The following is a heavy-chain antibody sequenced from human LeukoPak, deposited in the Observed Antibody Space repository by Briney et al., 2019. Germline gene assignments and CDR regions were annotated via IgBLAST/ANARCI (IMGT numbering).Heavy chain of an antibody. Sequence: ASVKVSCKASGYTFSSYDINWVRQATGRGLEWMGWMKPNSGNTGCAHKFQGRLNMTRNTSIDTAYMEPSSLRSDDTAVYYCARRVGSGWPVQHWGQGTLVTVSS. V-gene: IGHV1-8*01. CDR1: GYTFSSYD. D-gene: IGHD6-19*01. CDR3: ARRVGSGWPVQH. CDR2: MKPNSGNT. J-gene: IGHJ1*01.